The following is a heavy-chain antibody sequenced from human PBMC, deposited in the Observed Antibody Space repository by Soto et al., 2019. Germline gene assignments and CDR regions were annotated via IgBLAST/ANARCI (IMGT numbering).Heavy chain of an antibody. D-gene: IGHD6-19*01. CDR2: VSFDGSNK. CDR1: GFTFNYYP. Sequence: QLVESGGGVVQPGGSLRLSCAASGFTFNYYPMHWVRQAPGKGLEWGAVVSFDGSNKYYADSVKGRFTISNDTSKTTLYLQKNSLRREDTAVYYCARLPGPLVAVLYIYPLDGREAMSDVDVWGQGTTVTVSS. J-gene: IGHJ6*02. V-gene: IGHV3-30-3*01. CDR3: ARLPGPLVAVLYIYPLDGREAMSDVDV.